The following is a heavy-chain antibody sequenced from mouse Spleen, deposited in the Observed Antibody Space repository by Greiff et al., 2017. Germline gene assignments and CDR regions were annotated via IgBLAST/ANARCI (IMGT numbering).Heavy chain of an antibody. V-gene: IGHV1-81*01. Sequence: VQPQQSGAELARPGASVKLSCKASGYTYTSYGISWVKQRTGQGLEWIGEIYPRSGNTYYNEKFKGKATLTADKSSSTAYMELRSLTSEDSAVYFCARDYGSSYVDYWGQGTTLTVSS. J-gene: IGHJ2*01. CDR3: ARDYGSSYVDY. CDR2: IYPRSGNT. CDR1: GYTYTSYG. D-gene: IGHD1-1*01.